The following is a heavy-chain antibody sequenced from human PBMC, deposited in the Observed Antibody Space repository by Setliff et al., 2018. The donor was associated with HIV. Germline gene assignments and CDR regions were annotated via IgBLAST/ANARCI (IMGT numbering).Heavy chain of an antibody. J-gene: IGHJ3*02. Sequence: SETLSLTCAVYGGSFSGYYWSWIRQPPGKGLEWIGSMYHSGTAFHNPSLKSRVTISVDTSKKRFSLKLSSVTAADTAVYYCARSYRNSLFDAFDIWGQGTMVTVSS. CDR3: ARSYRNSLFDAFDI. D-gene: IGHD6-6*01. CDR2: MYHSGTA. V-gene: IGHV4-34*01. CDR1: GGSFSGYY.